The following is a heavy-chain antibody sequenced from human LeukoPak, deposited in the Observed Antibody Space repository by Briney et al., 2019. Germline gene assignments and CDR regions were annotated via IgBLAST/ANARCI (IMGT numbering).Heavy chain of an antibody. CDR1: GGSFSGYY. Sequence: SETLSLTCAVYGGSFSGYYWSWIRQPPGKGLEWIGEINHSGSTNYNPSLKSRVTISVDTSKNQFSLKLSSVTAADTAVYYCARAGSGYDPSIFDYWGQGTPVTVSS. CDR3: ARAGSGYDPSIFDY. J-gene: IGHJ4*02. V-gene: IGHV4-34*01. D-gene: IGHD5-12*01. CDR2: INHSGST.